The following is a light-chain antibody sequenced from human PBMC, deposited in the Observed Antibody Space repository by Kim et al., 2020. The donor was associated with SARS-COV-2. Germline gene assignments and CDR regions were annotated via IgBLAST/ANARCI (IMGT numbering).Light chain of an antibody. J-gene: IGKJ1*01. Sequence: VLTQSPGTVSLSPGDRVTLSCRASQSVTNNFLAWFQQKPGQVPRLLIYGASNRATGVPDRFSGSGSGTDFTLTIDRLEPEDFAVYYCQQYGGSSWTFGQGTKVDI. V-gene: IGKV3-20*01. CDR2: GAS. CDR1: QSVTNNF. CDR3: QQYGGSSWT.